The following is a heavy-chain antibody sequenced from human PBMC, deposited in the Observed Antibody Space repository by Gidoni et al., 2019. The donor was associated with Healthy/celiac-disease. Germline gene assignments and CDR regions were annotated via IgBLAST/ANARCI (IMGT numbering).Heavy chain of an antibody. Sequence: EVQLVESGGGLVQPGGSLRLSCAASGFTFSSYWMSWVRQAPGKGLEWVGNKKQDGSEKYYVDSVKGRFTISRDKAKNSLYLQMDSLRAEDTAVYYCARGCFSTSCYGDAGYYFDYWGQGTLVTVSS. CDR2: KKQDGSEK. CDR1: GFTFSSYW. D-gene: IGHD2-2*01. V-gene: IGHV3-7*03. CDR3: ARGCFSTSCYGDAGYYFDY. J-gene: IGHJ4*02.